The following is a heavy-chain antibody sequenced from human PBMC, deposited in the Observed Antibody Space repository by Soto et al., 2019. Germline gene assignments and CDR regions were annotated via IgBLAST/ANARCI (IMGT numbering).Heavy chain of an antibody. V-gene: IGHV3-21*01. D-gene: IGHD3-22*01. J-gene: IGHJ3*02. Sequence: GGSLRLSCAASGFTFSSHSMNWVRQAPGKGLEWVSSISSSSTYKYYADSVKGRFTISRDNAKNSLYLQMNSLRAEDTAVYYCARDSYYYDSSGPVIDAFDIWGQGTMVTVSS. CDR2: ISSSSTYK. CDR3: ARDSYYYDSSGPVIDAFDI. CDR1: GFTFSSHS.